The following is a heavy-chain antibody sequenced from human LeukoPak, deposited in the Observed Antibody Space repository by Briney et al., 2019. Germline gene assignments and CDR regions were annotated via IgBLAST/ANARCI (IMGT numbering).Heavy chain of an antibody. J-gene: IGHJ3*02. V-gene: IGHV4-59*01. D-gene: IGHD3-10*01. CDR2: IYYSGST. CDR3: ARLRGFGELFTAFDM. CDR1: GGSISSYY. Sequence: SETLSLTCTVSGGSISSYYWSWIRQPPGKGLEWIGYIYYSGSTNYNPSLKSRVTISVDTSKNQFSLKLSSVTAADTAVYYCARLRGFGELFTAFDMWGQGTMVTVSS.